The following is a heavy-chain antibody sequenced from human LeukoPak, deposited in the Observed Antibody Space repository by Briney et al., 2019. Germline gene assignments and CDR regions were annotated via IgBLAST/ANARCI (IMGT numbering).Heavy chain of an antibody. D-gene: IGHD2-2*02. V-gene: IGHV1-69*04. CDR1: GGTFSIYT. CDR3: ARDVSCSSTSCYTKHHYYYGMDV. J-gene: IGHJ6*02. Sequence: SVKVSCKASGGTFSIYTISWVRQAPGQGREWMGRIIPILGIANYAQKFQGRVTITADKSTSTAYMELSSLRSEDTAVYYCARDVSCSSTSCYTKHHYYYGMDVWGQGTTVTVSS. CDR2: IIPILGIA.